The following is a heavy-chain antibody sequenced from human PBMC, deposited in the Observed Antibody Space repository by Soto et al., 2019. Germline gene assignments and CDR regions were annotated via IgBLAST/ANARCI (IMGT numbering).Heavy chain of an antibody. D-gene: IGHD1-26*01. CDR3: AKGGGSYSGSFDY. CDR1: GFTFDDYV. J-gene: IGHJ4*02. CDR2: ITWNSGSI. V-gene: IGHV3-9*01. Sequence: EVQLVGSGGGLVQPGRSLRLSCAASGFTFDDYVMHWVRQAPGKGLEWVSGITWNSGSIDYADSVKGRFTISRDNAKNSLYLQMNSLRAEDTALYYCAKGGGSYSGSFDYWGQGTLVTVSS.